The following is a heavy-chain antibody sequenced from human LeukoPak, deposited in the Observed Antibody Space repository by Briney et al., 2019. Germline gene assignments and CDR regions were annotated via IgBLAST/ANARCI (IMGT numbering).Heavy chain of an antibody. CDR3: AKDGNVHADYSSHTDV. V-gene: IGHV3-30*06. D-gene: IGHD2-15*01. CDR2: ISYGGNTK. Sequence: PGMSLTLSCEPSGFTFSDYGMHWARQPAGKWLEWVAFISYGGNTKYYGDSVKSGFTISRDNSKNTLDLQMNRLRAEDTAIYYCAKDGNVHADYSSHTDVWGKGTTVTVSS. CDR1: GFTFSDYG. J-gene: IGHJ6*03.